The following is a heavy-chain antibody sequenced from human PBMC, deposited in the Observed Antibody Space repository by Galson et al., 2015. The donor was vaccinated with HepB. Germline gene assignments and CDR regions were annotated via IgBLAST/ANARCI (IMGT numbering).Heavy chain of an antibody. V-gene: IGHV3-21*01. J-gene: IGHJ4*02. CDR2: ISSSSSYI. D-gene: IGHD2-8*01. Sequence: SLRLSCAASGFTFSSYSMNWVRQAPGKGLEWVSFISSSSSYIYYAESVKGRFTISRDNAKNSLYLQMNSLRAEDTAVYYCAGGTGYCANGECNKEGYWGQGTLVTVS. CDR3: AGGTGYCANGECNKEGY. CDR1: GFTFSSYS.